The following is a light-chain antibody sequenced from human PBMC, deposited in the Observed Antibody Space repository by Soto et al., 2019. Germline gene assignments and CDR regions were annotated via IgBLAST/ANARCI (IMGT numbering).Light chain of an antibody. CDR3: SSYTNKDTLL. J-gene: IGLJ3*02. Sequence: QSALTQPASVSGSPGQSITISCTGTSSDVGGYDHVSWYQQHPGKAPKLIIYDVTVRPSGISPRFSGSKSDNTASLAVSGLQREDEADYYCSSYTNKDTLLFGGGTKLTVL. V-gene: IGLV2-14*03. CDR2: DVT. CDR1: SSDVGGYDH.